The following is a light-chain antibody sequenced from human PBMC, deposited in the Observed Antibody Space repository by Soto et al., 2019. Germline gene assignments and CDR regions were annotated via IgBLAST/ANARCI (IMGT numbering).Light chain of an antibody. Sequence: IVMTQSPATLSVSPGDEVTLSCRASENVGTNLAWYQQKPGQAPRLLIYGSSTRATGIPATFSGSVSGTEVTLAISSLQSEESTIYYCQQYNNWGLSFGGVTKVEIK. CDR3: QQYNNWGLS. CDR1: ENVGTN. CDR2: GSS. J-gene: IGKJ4*01. V-gene: IGKV3D-15*01.